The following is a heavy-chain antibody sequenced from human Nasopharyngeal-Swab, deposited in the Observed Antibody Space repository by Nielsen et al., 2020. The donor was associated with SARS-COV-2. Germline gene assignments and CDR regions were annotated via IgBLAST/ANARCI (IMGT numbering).Heavy chain of an antibody. Sequence: ASVKVSCKASGYTFTSYYMHWVRQAPGQGLEWMGIINPSGGSTSYAQKFQGRVTMTRDTSTSTVCMELSSLRSEDTAVYYCASPHNWGDAFDIWGQGTMVTVSS. V-gene: IGHV1-46*01. CDR1: GYTFTSYY. J-gene: IGHJ3*02. CDR2: INPSGGST. CDR3: ASPHNWGDAFDI. D-gene: IGHD7-27*01.